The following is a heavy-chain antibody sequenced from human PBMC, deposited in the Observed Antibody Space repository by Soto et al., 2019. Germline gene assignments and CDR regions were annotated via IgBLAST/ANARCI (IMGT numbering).Heavy chain of an antibody. V-gene: IGHV1-69*13. CDR2: IIPIFGTT. Sequence: GASVKVSCQASGYTFTSYYMHWVRQAPGQGLELMGGIIPIFGTTDYGQKFQGRVTITADESTSTAYMELSSLRSEDTALYYCARAPRTKVRESRFLIGGMDVWGQGTTVTVSS. CDR1: GYTFTSYY. CDR3: ARAPRTKVRESRFLIGGMDV. J-gene: IGHJ6*02. D-gene: IGHD3-10*01.